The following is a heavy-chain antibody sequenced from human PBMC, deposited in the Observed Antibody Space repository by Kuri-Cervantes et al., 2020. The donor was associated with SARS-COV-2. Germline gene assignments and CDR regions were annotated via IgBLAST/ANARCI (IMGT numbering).Heavy chain of an antibody. CDR2: IYHSGST. CDR3: AREDRGWFDP. V-gene: IGHV4-38-2*02. Sequence: ESLKISCTVSGYSISSGYYWGWIRQPPGKGLEWIGSIYHSGSTYYNPSLKSRVTISVDTSKNQFSLKLRSVTAADTAVYYCAREDRGWFDPWGQGTLVTVSS. CDR1: GYSISSGYY. J-gene: IGHJ5*02.